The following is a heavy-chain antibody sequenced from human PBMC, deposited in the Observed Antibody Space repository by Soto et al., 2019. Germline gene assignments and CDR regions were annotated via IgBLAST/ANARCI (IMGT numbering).Heavy chain of an antibody. J-gene: IGHJ5*02. D-gene: IGHD3-3*01. CDR1: GLTVSSNY. Sequence: EVQLVESGGGLIQPGGSLRLSCAASGLTVSSNYMSWVRQAPGKGLEWVSVIYSGGSTYYADSVKGRFTISRDNSKNTLYLQMNSLRAEDTAVYYCARANTIFGVVVFDPWGQGTLVTVSS. CDR2: IYSGGST. V-gene: IGHV3-53*01. CDR3: ARANTIFGVVVFDP.